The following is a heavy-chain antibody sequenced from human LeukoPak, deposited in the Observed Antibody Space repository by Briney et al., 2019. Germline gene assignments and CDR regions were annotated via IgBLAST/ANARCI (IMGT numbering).Heavy chain of an antibody. J-gene: IGHJ5*02. CDR2: IYTSGST. CDR3: ARISGAAAGTATWGKNWFDP. V-gene: IGHV4-61*02. CDR1: GGSISSGSYY. D-gene: IGHD6-13*01. Sequence: SETLSLTCTVSGGSISSGSYYWSWIRQPAGKGLEWIGRIYTSGSTNYNPSLKSRVTISVDTSKNQFSLKLSSVTAADTAVYYCARISGAAAGTATWGKNWFDPWGQGTLVTVSS.